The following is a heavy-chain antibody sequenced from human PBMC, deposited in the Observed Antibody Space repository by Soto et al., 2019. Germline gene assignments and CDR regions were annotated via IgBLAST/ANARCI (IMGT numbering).Heavy chain of an antibody. Sequence: ASVKVSCKVSGYTLTELSMHWVRQAPGKGLEWMGGFDPEEGETIYAQKFQGRVTMTEDTSTDPAYMELSSLRSEDTAVYYCATDRIPPNSGSHSSFDSWGQGPRVTVSS. CDR3: ATDRIPPNSGSHSSFDS. J-gene: IGHJ4*02. V-gene: IGHV1-24*01. D-gene: IGHD1-26*01. CDR1: GYTLTELS. CDR2: FDPEEGET.